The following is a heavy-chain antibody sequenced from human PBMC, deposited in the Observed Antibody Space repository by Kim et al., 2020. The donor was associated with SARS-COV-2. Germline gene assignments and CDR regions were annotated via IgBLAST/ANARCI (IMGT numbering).Heavy chain of an antibody. V-gene: IGHV1-8*02. Sequence: ASVKVSCKASGYTFTSYEINWVRQATGQGLEWMGSMNPNCGYTGFAQKFQGKLTITRDTTRSTAYMELSSLRSEDTAIYYWARGSVNVSATASSWGQGALITVSS. CDR3: ARGSVNVSATASS. J-gene: IGHJ1*01. CDR1: GYTFTSYE. D-gene: IGHD1-26*01. CDR2: MNPNCGYT.